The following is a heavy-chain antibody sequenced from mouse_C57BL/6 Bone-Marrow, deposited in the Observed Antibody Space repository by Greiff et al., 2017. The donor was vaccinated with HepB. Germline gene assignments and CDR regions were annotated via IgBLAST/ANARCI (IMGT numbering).Heavy chain of an antibody. CDR2: IDPSDSYT. CDR1: GNTFTSYW. Sequence: QVQLQQPGAELVKPGASVKLSCKASGNTFTSYWMQWVKQRPGQGLEWIGEIDPSDSYTNYNQKFKGKATLTVDTSSSTAYMQLSSLTSEDSAVYYCAKERNWDHWYFDVWGTGTTVTVSS. J-gene: IGHJ1*03. D-gene: IGHD4-1*01. V-gene: IGHV1-50*01. CDR3: AKERNWDHWYFDV.